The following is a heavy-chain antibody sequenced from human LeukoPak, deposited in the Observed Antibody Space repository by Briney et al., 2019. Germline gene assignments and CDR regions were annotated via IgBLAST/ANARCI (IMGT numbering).Heavy chain of an antibody. CDR2: ISGRSSSI. CDR3: AKWRTAHSGYDSEDAFDI. J-gene: IGHJ3*02. V-gene: IGHV3-11*04. CDR1: QFTFSDFS. D-gene: IGHD5-12*01. Sequence: PGGSLRLSCAASQFTFSDFSMTWIRQAPGKGGEGGSYISGRSSSIYHADSVKGRFTISRDNANNSLYLQMNSLRAEDTAVYYCAKWRTAHSGYDSEDAFDIWGQGTLVTVSS.